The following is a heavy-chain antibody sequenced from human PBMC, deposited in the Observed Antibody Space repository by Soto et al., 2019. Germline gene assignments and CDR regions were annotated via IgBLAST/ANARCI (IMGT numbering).Heavy chain of an antibody. CDR1: GGSISSYY. D-gene: IGHD3-3*01. CDR3: ARGLLQYYDFWSGYSTGLDY. V-gene: IGHV4-59*01. J-gene: IGHJ4*02. CDR2: IYYSGST. Sequence: SETLSLTCTVSGGSISSYYWSWIRQPPGKGLEWIGYIYYSGSTNYNPSLKSRVTISVDTSKNQFSLKLSSVTAADTAVYYCARGLLQYYDFWSGYSTGLDYWGQGTLVTVSS.